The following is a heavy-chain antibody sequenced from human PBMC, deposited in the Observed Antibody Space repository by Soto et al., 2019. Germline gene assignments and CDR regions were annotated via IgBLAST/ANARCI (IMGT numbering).Heavy chain of an antibody. D-gene: IGHD2-15*01. Sequence: QLQLQESGPGLVKPSETLSLTCTVSGGSISSSSYYWGWIRQPPGQGLEWIGSIYYIGSTYYNPSRKSRVTISVDTSKIQFSLKLSSVTAADTAVYYCARHIVVVVAATRGWFDPWGQGTLVTVSS. J-gene: IGHJ5*02. CDR1: GGSISSSSYY. CDR2: IYYIGST. V-gene: IGHV4-39*01. CDR3: ARHIVVVVAATRGWFDP.